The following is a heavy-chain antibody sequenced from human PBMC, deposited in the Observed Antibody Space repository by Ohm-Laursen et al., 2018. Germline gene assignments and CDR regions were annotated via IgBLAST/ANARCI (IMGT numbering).Heavy chain of an antibody. Sequence: ASVKVSCKASGYSFSNYGITWVRQAPRQGLEWMGWISPYNGNTNYAQKLQGRVTMTTDTSTSTAYMELRSLRSDDTAVYYCARGGRSGSWDDAFDIWGQGTMVTVSS. CDR1: GYSFSNYG. CDR2: ISPYNGNT. J-gene: IGHJ3*02. CDR3: ARGGRSGSWDDAFDI. V-gene: IGHV1-18*01. D-gene: IGHD3-22*01.